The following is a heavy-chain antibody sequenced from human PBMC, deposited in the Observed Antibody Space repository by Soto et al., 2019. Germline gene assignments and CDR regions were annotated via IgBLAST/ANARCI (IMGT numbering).Heavy chain of an antibody. CDR1: GYTFTSYY. CDR3: ARDHQRTAAATDYYGMDV. CDR2: INPSGGSV. V-gene: IGHV1-46*03. D-gene: IGHD2-15*01. Sequence: QVQLVQSGAEVKKPGASVKVSCKASGYTFTSYYMHWVRQAPGQGLEWMGIINPSGGSVSYAQKLQGRVTLTRDTSKSTVYMELTSLRSEDTAVYYCARDHQRTAAATDYYGMDVWGQGTTVTVSS. J-gene: IGHJ6*02.